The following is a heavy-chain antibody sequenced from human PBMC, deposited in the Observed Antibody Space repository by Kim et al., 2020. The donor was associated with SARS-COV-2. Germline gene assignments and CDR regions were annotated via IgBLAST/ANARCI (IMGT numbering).Heavy chain of an antibody. J-gene: IGHJ3*02. CDR3: AREGDSSGLFDI. V-gene: IGHV1-8*01. Sequence: ASVKVSCKASGYTFTSYDINWVRQATGQGLEWMGWMNPNSGNTGYAQKFQGRVTMTRNTSISTAYMELSSLRSEDTAVYYCAREGDSSGLFDIWGQGTMVTVSS. CDR1: GYTFTSYD. D-gene: IGHD3-22*01. CDR2: MNPNSGNT.